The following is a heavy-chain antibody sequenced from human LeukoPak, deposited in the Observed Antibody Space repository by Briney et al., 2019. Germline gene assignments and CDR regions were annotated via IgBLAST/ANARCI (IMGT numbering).Heavy chain of an antibody. CDR1: GFTFSSYA. J-gene: IGHJ6*02. CDR3: AKALSRSSFVPRV. V-gene: IGHV3-23*01. Sequence: GESLKISCAASGFTFSSYAMSWVRQAPGKGLEWVSAISGSGGSTYYADSVKGRFTISRDNSKNTLYLQMNSLRAEDTAVYYCAKALSRSSFVPRVWGQGTTVTVSS. D-gene: IGHD6-6*01. CDR2: ISGSGGST.